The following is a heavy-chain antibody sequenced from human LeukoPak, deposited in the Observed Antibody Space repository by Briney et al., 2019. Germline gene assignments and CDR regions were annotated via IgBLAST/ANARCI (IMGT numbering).Heavy chain of an antibody. V-gene: IGHV1-69*13. D-gene: IGHD3-22*01. CDR1: GGTFSSYV. Sequence: ASVKVSCKASGGTFSSYVISWVRQAPGQGLEWMGGIIPIFGTANYAQKFQGRVTITADESTSTAYMELSSLRSEDTAVYYCAGPEYYYDSSGYYYTVWGQGTLVTVSS. CDR2: IIPIFGTA. J-gene: IGHJ4*02. CDR3: AGPEYYYDSSGYYYTV.